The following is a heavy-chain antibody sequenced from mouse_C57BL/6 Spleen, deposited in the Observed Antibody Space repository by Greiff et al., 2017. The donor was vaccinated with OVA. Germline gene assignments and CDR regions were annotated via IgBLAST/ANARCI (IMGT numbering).Heavy chain of an antibody. V-gene: IGHV1-54*01. J-gene: IGHJ3*01. CDR1: GYAFTNYL. D-gene: IGHD1-1*01. Sequence: VKLQQSGAELVRPGTSVKVSCKASGYAFTNYLIEWVKQRPGQGLEWIGVINPGSGGTNYNEKFKGKATLTADKSSSTAYMQLSSLTSEDSAVYFCARSRDYYGSSYTWFAYWGQGTLVTVSA. CDR2: INPGSGGT. CDR3: ARSRDYYGSSYTWFAY.